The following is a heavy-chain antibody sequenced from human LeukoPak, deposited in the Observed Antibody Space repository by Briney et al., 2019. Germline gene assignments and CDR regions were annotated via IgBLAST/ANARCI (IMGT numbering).Heavy chain of an antibody. D-gene: IGHD2-15*01. CDR1: GYSFTSYW. CDR2: IYPGDSDT. J-gene: IGHJ5*02. Sequence: GESLKISCKGSGYSFTSYWIGWVRQMPGKGLEWMGIIYPGDSDTRYSPSFQGQVTISADKSISTAYLQWSSLKASDTAMYYCARRIVVVVAADNWFDPWGQGTLVTVSS. V-gene: IGHV5-51*01. CDR3: ARRIVVVVAADNWFDP.